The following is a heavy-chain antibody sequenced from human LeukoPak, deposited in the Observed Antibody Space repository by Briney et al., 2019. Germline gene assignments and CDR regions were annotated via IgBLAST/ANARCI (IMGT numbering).Heavy chain of an antibody. D-gene: IGHD5-18*01. CDR2: IKRDGSET. V-gene: IGHV3-7*01. CDR3: ARCGGGYSNGHRESWFDP. Sequence: GGSLRLSCAASGPSSDMFRMTWVRQAPGKGLEWVATIKRDGSETHYVDSVKGRFTISRDNARNSVHLQMNSLRVDDTAIYYCARCGGGYSNGHRESWFDPWGQGTLVTVSS. CDR1: GPSSDMFR. J-gene: IGHJ5*02.